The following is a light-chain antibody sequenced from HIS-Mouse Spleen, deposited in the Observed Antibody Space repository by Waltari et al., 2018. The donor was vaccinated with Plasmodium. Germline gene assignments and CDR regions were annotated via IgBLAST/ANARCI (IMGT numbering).Light chain of an antibody. V-gene: IGLV3-1*01. J-gene: IGLJ2*01. CDR2: QDS. CDR1: KLGYKY. Sequence: SYELTQPPSVSVSPGQTASIPCSGDKLGYKYACRYQQKPGQSPVLVIYQDSKRPSGIPERFSGSNSGNTATLTISGTQAMDEADYYCQSADSSATYVVFGGGTKLTVL. CDR3: QSADSSATYVV.